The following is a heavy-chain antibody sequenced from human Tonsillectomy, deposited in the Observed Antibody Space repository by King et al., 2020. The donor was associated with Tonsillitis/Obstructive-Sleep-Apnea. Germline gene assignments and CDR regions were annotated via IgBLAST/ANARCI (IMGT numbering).Heavy chain of an antibody. V-gene: IGHV3-30*04. CDR1: GFTFSSYA. Sequence: QVQLVESGGGVVQPGRSLRLSCAASGFTFSSYAIHWVRQAPGKGLQWVALIAFDGHNKYYADSVKGRFTISRDNSKNTLYLQMNSLRAEDTAVYYCARDPADIGYMDVWGKGATVTVSS. D-gene: IGHD2-15*01. CDR3: ARDPADIGYMDV. J-gene: IGHJ6*03. CDR2: IAFDGHNK.